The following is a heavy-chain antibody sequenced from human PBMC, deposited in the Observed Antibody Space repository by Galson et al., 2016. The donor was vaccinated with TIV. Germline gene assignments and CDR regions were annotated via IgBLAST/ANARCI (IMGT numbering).Heavy chain of an antibody. J-gene: IGHJ6*02. CDR3: YDYYWYGLDL. Sequence: CAISGDSVAAKTADWNWIRQSPSRGLEWLGRTFYRAKWYHDYDISVQGRITIDPDTSKNHFSLYLNSVTPEDMGIYYYYDYYWYGLDLWGQGTTVTVSS. D-gene: IGHD3-22*01. V-gene: IGHV6-1*01. CDR2: TFYRAKWYH. CDR1: GDSVAAKTAD.